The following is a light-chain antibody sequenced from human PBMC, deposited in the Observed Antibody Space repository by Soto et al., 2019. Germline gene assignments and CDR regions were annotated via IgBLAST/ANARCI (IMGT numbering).Light chain of an antibody. J-gene: IGKJ3*01. CDR1: QSVSSSY. CDR2: GAS. V-gene: IGKV3-20*01. CDR3: QQYGRSPTT. Sequence: EIVLTQSPGTLSLSPGERATLSCRASQSVSSSYLAWYQQKPGQAPRLLIYGASSRATGIPDRFSGSGSGTDFTLTSSRLEPEDFAVYYCQQYGRSPTTFGPGTKVDIK.